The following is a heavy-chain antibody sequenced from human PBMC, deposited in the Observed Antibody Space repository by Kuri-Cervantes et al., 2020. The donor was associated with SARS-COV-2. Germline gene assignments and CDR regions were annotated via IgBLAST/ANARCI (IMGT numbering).Heavy chain of an antibody. CDR1: GFTFNNHE. Sequence: GESLKISCAASGFTFNNHEMNWVRQAPGKGLEWISYIGTSGITTYYGDSVKGRFTISRDNAKNPLYLQMNSLRVEDTAVYYCANGAMDVWGKGTTVTVSS. V-gene: IGHV3-48*03. CDR3: ANGAMDV. CDR2: IGTSGITT. J-gene: IGHJ6*03. D-gene: IGHD3-10*01.